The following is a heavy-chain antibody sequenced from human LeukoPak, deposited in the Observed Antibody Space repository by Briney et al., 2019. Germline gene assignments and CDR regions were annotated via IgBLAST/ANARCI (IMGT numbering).Heavy chain of an antibody. CDR2: ISYDGSNT. J-gene: IGHJ4*02. D-gene: IGHD3-10*01. CDR3: AKDVAPYFGSFDC. Sequence: PGRSLRLSCAASGFTFSTYAMHWVRQAPGKGLEWVAVISYDGSNTYSADSVKGRFTISRDNSRNTVSLQMNSLRADDTAIYYCAKDVAPYFGSFDCWGQGTVVSVSS. CDR1: GFTFSTYA. V-gene: IGHV3-30-3*01.